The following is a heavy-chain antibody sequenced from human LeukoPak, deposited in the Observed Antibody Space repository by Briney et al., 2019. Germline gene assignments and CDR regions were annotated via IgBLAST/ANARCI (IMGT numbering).Heavy chain of an antibody. CDR2: ISSSSSYI. CDR1: GFTFSSYS. V-gene: IGHV3-21*04. J-gene: IGHJ4*02. CDR3: ARHPVAAAGTVDY. Sequence: PGGSLRLSCAASGFTFSSYSMNWVRQAPGKGLEWVSSISSSSSYIYYADSVKGRFTISRDNAKNSLYLQMNSLRAEDTAVYYCARHPVAAAGTVDYWGQGTLVTVSS. D-gene: IGHD6-13*01.